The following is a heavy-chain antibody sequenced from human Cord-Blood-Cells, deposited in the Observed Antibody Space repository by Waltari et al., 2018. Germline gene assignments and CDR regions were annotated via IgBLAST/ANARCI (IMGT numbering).Heavy chain of an antibody. D-gene: IGHD6-13*01. CDR3: ARDVDSSSWYYFDY. CDR1: GFTFSSSW. CDR2: IKQDGSEK. Sequence: EVQLVESGGGLVQPGGSLRLSCAASGFTFSSSWMTWVRQAPGKGLEWVANIKQDGSEKYYVDSVKGRFTISRDNAKNSLYLQMNSLRAEDTAVYYCARDVDSSSWYYFDYWGQGTLVTVSS. V-gene: IGHV3-7*01. J-gene: IGHJ4*02.